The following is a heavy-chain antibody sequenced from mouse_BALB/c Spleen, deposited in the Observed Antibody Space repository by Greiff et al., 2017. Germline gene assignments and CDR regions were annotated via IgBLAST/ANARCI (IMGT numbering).Heavy chain of an antibody. CDR3: ARAYGYDGYFFDY. CDR2: IYPGSGNT. V-gene: IGHV1-63*01. CDR1: GYAFTNYW. D-gene: IGHD2-2*01. Sequence: QVQLQQSGAELVRPGTSVKISCKASGYAFTNYWLGWVKQRPGHGLEWIGDIYPGSGNTYYNEKFKGKATLTADKSSSTAYMQLSSLTSEDSAVYFCARAYGYDGYFFDYWGQGTTLTVSS. J-gene: IGHJ2*01.